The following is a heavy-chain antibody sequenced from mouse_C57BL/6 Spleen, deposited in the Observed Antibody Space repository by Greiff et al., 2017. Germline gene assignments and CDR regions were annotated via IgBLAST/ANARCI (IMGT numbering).Heavy chain of an antibody. V-gene: IGHV3-6*01. CDR3: ARGDLRYYGSSYGFDY. Sequence: EVQLVESGPGLVKPSQSLSLTCSVTGYSITSGYYWNWIRQFPGNKLEWMGYISYDGSNNYNPSLKNRISITRDTSKNQFFLKLNSVTTEDTATYYCARGDLRYYGSSYGFDYWGQGTTLTVSA. J-gene: IGHJ2*01. CDR1: GYSITSGYY. D-gene: IGHD1-1*01. CDR2: ISYDGSN.